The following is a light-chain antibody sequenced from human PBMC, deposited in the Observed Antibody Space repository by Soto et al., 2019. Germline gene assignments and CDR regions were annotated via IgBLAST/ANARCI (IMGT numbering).Light chain of an antibody. CDR3: QQYHSTLIT. CDR1: QSVLYSSYNKSY. J-gene: IGKJ5*01. V-gene: IGKV4-1*01. Sequence: DIALTQSPDSLALSLGERATMNCKSSQSVLYSSYNKSYLAWYQVKPGRPPKLLFSWASTRESGVPDRFSGSGSGTDFTLTISSLQAEDVAVYYCQQYHSTLITFGQGTRLEIK. CDR2: WAS.